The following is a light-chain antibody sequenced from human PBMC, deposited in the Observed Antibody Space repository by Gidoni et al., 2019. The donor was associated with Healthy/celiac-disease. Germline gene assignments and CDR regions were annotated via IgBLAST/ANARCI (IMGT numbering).Light chain of an antibody. J-gene: IGKJ2*01. V-gene: IGKV3-20*01. Sequence: DMVLTQSPGTLSFSPGERATFSCRASHGVTGSYLACYQQKPGQAPRLLIYGASSRATGIPDRFSGSGSGTDFTLTISRLEPEDFAVYYCQQYGSSPYTFGQGTKLEIK. CDR1: HGVTGSY. CDR3: QQYGSSPYT. CDR2: GAS.